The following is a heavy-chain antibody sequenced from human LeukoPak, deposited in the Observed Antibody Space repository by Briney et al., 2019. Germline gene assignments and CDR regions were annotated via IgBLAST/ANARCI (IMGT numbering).Heavy chain of an antibody. Sequence: GGSLRLSCAASGFTFSSYSMNWVRQATGKGLEWVSAIGTAGDTYYPGSVKGRFTISRENAKNSLYLQMNSLRAGDTAVYYCARALRYYYGSGSYYYDYWGQGTLVTVSS. CDR2: IGTAGDT. D-gene: IGHD3-10*01. CDR1: GFTFSSYS. J-gene: IGHJ4*02. CDR3: ARALRYYYGSGSYYYDY. V-gene: IGHV3-13*01.